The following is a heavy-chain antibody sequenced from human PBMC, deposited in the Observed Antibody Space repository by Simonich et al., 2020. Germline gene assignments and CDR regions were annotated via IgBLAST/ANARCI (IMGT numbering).Heavy chain of an antibody. J-gene: IGHJ4*02. V-gene: IGHV3-21*01. Sequence: EVQLVESGGGLVKPGGSLRLSCAASGFTFSRYSMNWVGQAPGKGLEWVAAISSSSVYIYYADSLKGRFTISRDNAKNSLYLQMNSLRAEDTAVYYCARKRFLEWFFDYWGQGTLVTVSS. CDR2: ISSSSVYI. CDR3: ARKRFLEWFFDY. CDR1: GFTFSRYS. D-gene: IGHD3-3*01.